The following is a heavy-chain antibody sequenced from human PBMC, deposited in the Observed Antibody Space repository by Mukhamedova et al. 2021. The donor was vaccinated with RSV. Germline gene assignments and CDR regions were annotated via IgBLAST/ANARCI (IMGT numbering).Heavy chain of an antibody. CDR2: INPSGGST. J-gene: IGHJ3*02. D-gene: IGHD3-3*01. V-gene: IGHV1-46*01. Sequence: EYMGIINPSGGSTSYAQKFQGRVTMTRDTSTSTVYMELSSLRSEDTAVYYCARQWGVEWLFAFDIWGQGTMVTVSS. CDR3: ARQWGVEWLFAFDI.